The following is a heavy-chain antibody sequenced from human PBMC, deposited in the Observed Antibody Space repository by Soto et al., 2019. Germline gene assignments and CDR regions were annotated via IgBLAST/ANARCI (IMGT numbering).Heavy chain of an antibody. CDR1: GGSVSSGSYY. Sequence: QVQLQESGPGLVKPSETLSLTCTVSGGSVSSGSYYWSWIRQPPGKGLEWIGYIYYSGSTNYNPSLKSRVTISVDTSMNQFSLKLSSVTAADTAVYYCASVTSIAALGYDYWGQGTLVTVSS. J-gene: IGHJ4*02. V-gene: IGHV4-61*01. CDR2: IYYSGST. D-gene: IGHD6-6*01. CDR3: ASVTSIAALGYDY.